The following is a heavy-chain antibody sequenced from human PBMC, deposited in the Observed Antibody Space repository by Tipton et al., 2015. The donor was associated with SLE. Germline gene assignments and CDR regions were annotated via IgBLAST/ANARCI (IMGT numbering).Heavy chain of an antibody. CDR3: ARRHYSGPFDS. J-gene: IGHJ4*02. D-gene: IGHD5-12*01. CDR1: DGSIRSTNYY. Sequence: TLSLTCTVSDGSIRSTNYYWGWIRQPPGKGLEWIGSIFHTGSTYYNPSLKSRVSFSIDTSKHQFSLKLNSVTAADTAVYYCARRHYSGPFDSWGQGTLVTVSS. CDR2: IFHTGST. V-gene: IGHV4-39*07.